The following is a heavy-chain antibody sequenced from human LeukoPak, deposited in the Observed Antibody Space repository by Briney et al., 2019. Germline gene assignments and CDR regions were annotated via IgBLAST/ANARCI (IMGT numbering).Heavy chain of an antibody. J-gene: IGHJ4*02. D-gene: IGHD3-10*02. CDR3: ALGSGSYYCFDY. CDR1: GGFISRYY. Sequence: SDTLSLTCTVSGGFISRYYWSWMRQPRGKGLVWIGYVHYSGSTNYNPSLKSRVTISVDTSKNQFSLKLSSATAADTAVYYCALGSGSYYCFDYWGQGTLVTVSS. CDR2: VHYSGST. V-gene: IGHV4-59*07.